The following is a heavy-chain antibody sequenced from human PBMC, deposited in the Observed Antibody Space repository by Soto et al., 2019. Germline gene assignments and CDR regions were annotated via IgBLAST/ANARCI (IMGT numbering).Heavy chain of an antibody. CDR2: IGTSGSYI. J-gene: IGHJ4*01. CDR3: APGSALLGLDY. V-gene: IGHV3-21*01. CDR1: GFIFSRYS. Sequence: PGGSLRLSCAVSGFIFSRYSMNWVRQDPGKGLEWVSSIGTSGSYIYDTDSVKGRFTISRDNTKDSLYLQMNSLRAEDTAIYYCAPGSALLGLDYWGHGTPVSVSS. D-gene: IGHD3-10*01.